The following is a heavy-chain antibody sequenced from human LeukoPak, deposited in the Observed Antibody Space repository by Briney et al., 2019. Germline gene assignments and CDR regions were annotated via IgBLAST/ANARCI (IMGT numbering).Heavy chain of an antibody. D-gene: IGHD2-21*02. J-gene: IGHJ3*02. Sequence: SVKVSCKASGYTFTSYDITWVRQASGQGLEWMGGIIPIFGTANYAQKFQGRVTITADESTSTVYMELGSLRSEDTAVYYCARVNCGGDCYSDRGAFDIWGQGTMVTVSS. V-gene: IGHV1-69*13. CDR2: IIPIFGTA. CDR1: GYTFTSYD. CDR3: ARVNCGGDCYSDRGAFDI.